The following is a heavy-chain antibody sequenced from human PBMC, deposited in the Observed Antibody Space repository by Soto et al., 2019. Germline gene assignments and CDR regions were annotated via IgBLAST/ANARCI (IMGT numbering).Heavy chain of an antibody. J-gene: IGHJ4*01. CDR1: GGSISSYY. D-gene: IGHD5-18*01. CDR3: ARGLLYIAMVDD. Sequence: ETLSLTCTVSGGSISSYYWSWIRQPAGEGLEWIGRIYTSGSTNYNPSLKSRVTMSVDTSKNQFSLKLSSVTAADTAVYYCARGLLYIAMVDDWGHGTLVTVSS. CDR2: IYTSGST. V-gene: IGHV4-4*07.